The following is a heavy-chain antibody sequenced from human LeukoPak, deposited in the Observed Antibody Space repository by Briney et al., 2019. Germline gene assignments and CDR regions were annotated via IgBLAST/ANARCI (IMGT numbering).Heavy chain of an antibody. CDR1: GGSISSYY. CDR3: ARSRGLYDILTGYPSYYFDY. D-gene: IGHD3-9*01. CDR2: IYYSGST. Sequence: SETLSLTCTVSGGSISSYYWGWIRQPPGKGLEWIGSIYYSGSTYYNPSLKSRVTISVDTSKNQFSLKLSSVTAADTAVYYCARSRGLYDILTGYPSYYFDYWGQGTLVTVSS. V-gene: IGHV4-39*07. J-gene: IGHJ4*02.